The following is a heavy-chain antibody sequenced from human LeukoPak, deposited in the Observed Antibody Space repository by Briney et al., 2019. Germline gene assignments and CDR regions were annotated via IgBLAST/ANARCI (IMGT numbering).Heavy chain of an antibody. CDR3: ARGVVVATQNYFDY. Sequence: PSETLSLTCTVSGGSISSYYWSWIRQPPGKGLEWIGYIYYSGSTNYNPSLKSRVTISVDTSKNQFSLKLSSVTAADTAVYYCARGVVVATQNYFDYWGQGTLVTVSS. J-gene: IGHJ4*02. D-gene: IGHD2-15*01. CDR2: IYYSGST. CDR1: GGSISSYY. V-gene: IGHV4-59*01.